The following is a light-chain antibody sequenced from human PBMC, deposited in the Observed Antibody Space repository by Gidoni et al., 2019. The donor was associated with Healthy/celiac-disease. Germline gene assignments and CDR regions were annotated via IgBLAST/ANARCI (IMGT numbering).Light chain of an antibody. J-gene: IGKJ1*01. V-gene: IGKV3-15*01. Sequence: SPAPRAAAPGEGATISCMTNRSVNSNLAWYQQKPGQAPRLLIYGASTRATGIPARFSGSGSGTEFTLTISSLQSEDVAVYYCQQYNNWPRTFXQXTKVXIK. CDR2: GAS. CDR1: RSVNSN. CDR3: QQYNNWPRT.